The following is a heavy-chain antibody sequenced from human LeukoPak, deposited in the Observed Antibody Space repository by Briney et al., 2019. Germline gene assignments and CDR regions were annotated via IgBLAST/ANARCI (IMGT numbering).Heavy chain of an antibody. CDR3: AREWIAAAGGAFDI. D-gene: IGHD6-13*01. Sequence: GSLRLSCAASGFAFSSFGMHWVRQAPGKGLEWVANIKQDGSEKYYVDSVKGRFTISRDNAKNSLYLQMNSLRAEDTAVYYCAREWIAAAGGAFDIWGQGTMVTVSS. J-gene: IGHJ3*02. CDR1: GFAFSSFG. CDR2: IKQDGSEK. V-gene: IGHV3-7*01.